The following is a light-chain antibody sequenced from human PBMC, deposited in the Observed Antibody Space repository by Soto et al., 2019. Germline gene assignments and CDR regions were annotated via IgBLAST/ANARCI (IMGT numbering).Light chain of an antibody. Sequence: QSAPTQPASVSGYPGQSITISCTGTSSDVGAYKYVSWYQQRPGKAPKLMIYEVSDRPPGVSDRFSGSKSGNTASLTISGLQAEDEADYYCRSYTTSRTFVFGIGTKVTVL. CDR1: SSDVGAYKY. CDR3: RSYTTSRTFV. V-gene: IGLV2-14*01. CDR2: EVS. J-gene: IGLJ1*01.